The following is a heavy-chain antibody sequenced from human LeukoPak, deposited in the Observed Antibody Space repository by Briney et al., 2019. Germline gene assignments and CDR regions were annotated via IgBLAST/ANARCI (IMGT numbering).Heavy chain of an antibody. CDR1: GFTFSSYW. Sequence: GGSLRLSCAASGFTFSSYWMHWVRQAPGKGLVWFSRINSDGSSTNYADSVKGRFTVSRDNAKNTLFLQMNSLRAEDTAVFYCARDRGSSFFYWGQGTLVTVSS. CDR2: INSDGSST. V-gene: IGHV3-74*01. CDR3: ARDRGSSFFY. J-gene: IGHJ4*02. D-gene: IGHD3-3*02.